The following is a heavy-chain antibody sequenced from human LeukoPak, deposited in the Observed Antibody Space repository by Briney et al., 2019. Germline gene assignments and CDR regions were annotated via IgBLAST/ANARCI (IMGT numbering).Heavy chain of an antibody. J-gene: IGHJ4*02. Sequence: GESLKISCKGSGYSFTSYWIGWVRQMPGKGLEWMGIIYPGDSDTRYSPSFQGQVTISADRSISTACLQWSSLKASDTAMYYCARHRIAARRMSSGVSFDYWGQGTLVTVSS. CDR3: ARHRIAARRMSSGVSFDY. D-gene: IGHD6-6*01. V-gene: IGHV5-51*01. CDR1: GYSFTSYW. CDR2: IYPGDSDT.